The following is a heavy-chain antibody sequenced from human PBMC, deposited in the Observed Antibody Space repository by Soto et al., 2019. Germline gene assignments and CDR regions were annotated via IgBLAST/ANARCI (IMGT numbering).Heavy chain of an antibody. CDR2: IIPIFGTA. Sequence: EASVKVSCKASGGTFSSYAISWVRQAPGQGLEWMGGIIPIFGTANYAQKFQGRVTITADESTSTAYMELSSLRSEDTAVYYCARGPHYDSSGYLFDYWGQGTLVTVSS. V-gene: IGHV1-69*13. J-gene: IGHJ4*02. CDR3: ARGPHYDSSGYLFDY. CDR1: GGTFSSYA. D-gene: IGHD3-22*01.